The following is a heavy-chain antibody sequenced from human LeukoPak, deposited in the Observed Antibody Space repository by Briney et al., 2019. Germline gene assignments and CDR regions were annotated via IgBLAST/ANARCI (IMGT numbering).Heavy chain of an antibody. CDR1: GYNFTSYW. Sequence: GESLKISCKSSGYNFTSYWIGWVRQVPGKGLEWLGILYPGDSDTRYSPPFQGQVTISADKSISTAYLQWSSLQASDTAIYYCARGYYGSSGFDYWGQGTLVTVSS. D-gene: IGHD3-10*01. V-gene: IGHV5-51*01. CDR3: ARGYYGSSGFDY. J-gene: IGHJ4*02. CDR2: LYPGDSDT.